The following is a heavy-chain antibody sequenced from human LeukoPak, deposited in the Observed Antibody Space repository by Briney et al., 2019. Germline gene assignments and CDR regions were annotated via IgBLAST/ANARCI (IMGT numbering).Heavy chain of an antibody. V-gene: IGHV3-30-3*01. CDR1: GFTFSSYA. CDR3: ARDGGEGPFDY. J-gene: IGHJ4*02. CDR2: ISYDGSNK. Sequence: GRSLRLSCAASGFTFSSYAMHWVRQAPGKGLEWVAVISYDGSNKYYADSVKGRFTISRDNSKNTLYLQMNSLRAEDTAVYYCARDGGEGPFDYWGQGTLVTVSS. D-gene: IGHD3-16*01.